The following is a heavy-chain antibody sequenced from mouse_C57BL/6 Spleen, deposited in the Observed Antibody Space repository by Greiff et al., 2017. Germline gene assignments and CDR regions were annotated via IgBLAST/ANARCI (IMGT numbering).Heavy chain of an antibody. Sequence: QVQLQQPGAELVRPGSSVKLSCKASGYTFTSYWMDWVKQRPGQGLEWIGNIYPSDSETHYNPKFKDKATLTVDKSSSTAYMQLSSLTSEDSAVYYCARESTTVVGFDYWGQGTTLTVAS. CDR3: ARESTTVVGFDY. CDR2: IYPSDSET. V-gene: IGHV1-61*01. J-gene: IGHJ2*01. CDR1: GYTFTSYW. D-gene: IGHD1-1*01.